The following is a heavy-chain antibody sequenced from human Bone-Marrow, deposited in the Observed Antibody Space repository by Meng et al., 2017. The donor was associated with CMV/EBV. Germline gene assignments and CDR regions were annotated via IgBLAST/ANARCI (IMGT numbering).Heavy chain of an antibody. J-gene: IGHJ4*02. CDR2: VFDTWST. V-gene: IGHV4-61*01. Sequence: SETLSLTCTVSGGSVNSDSFYWSWIRQPPGKGLEWIGHVFDTWSTNYKSSLKSRVTISVDTSKNQFSLKLSSVTAADTAVYYCARGLGTPAGRSFDYWGQGTLVTVSS. CDR1: GGSVNSDSFY. CDR3: ARGLGTPAGRSFDY. D-gene: IGHD1-14*01.